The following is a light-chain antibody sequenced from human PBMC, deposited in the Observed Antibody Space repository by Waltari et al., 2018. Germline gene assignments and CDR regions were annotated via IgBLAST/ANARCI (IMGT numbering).Light chain of an antibody. CDR3: SSYTGSSXWV. Sequence: QSALIQPASVSGSPGQSLTIPCTGISSDVGGYNYVSWYQQHPGKAPKRRIYEVSNRPSAVPHRFSGSKAGHTASLTISVRQAEDEADGYCSSYTGSSXWVFGGGTKLTVL. V-gene: IGLV2-14*01. CDR1: SSDVGGYNY. J-gene: IGLJ3*02. CDR2: EVS.